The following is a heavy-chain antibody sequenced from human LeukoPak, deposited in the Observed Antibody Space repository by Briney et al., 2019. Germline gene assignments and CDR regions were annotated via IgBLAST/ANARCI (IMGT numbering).Heavy chain of an antibody. Sequence: ASVKASCKASGYTFTSYDINWVRQATGQGLEWMGWMNPNSGNTGYAQKFQGRVTMTRNTSISTAYMELSSLRSEDTAVYYCARGLYCSSTSCYTGYYYYGMDVWGQGTTVTVSS. V-gene: IGHV1-8*01. J-gene: IGHJ6*02. D-gene: IGHD2-2*02. CDR3: ARGLYCSSTSCYTGYYYYGMDV. CDR2: MNPNSGNT. CDR1: GYTFTSYD.